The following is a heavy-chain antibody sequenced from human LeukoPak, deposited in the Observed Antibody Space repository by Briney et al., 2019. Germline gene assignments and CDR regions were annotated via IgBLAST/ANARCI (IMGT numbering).Heavy chain of an antibody. CDR3: GRDYRASGIILVFDY. Sequence: GASVKVSCKASGYTFTNYAISWVRQAPGQGLEWMGWISAYNGNTNYAQNFQGRVTMTTDTSTSTAYMELRSLRSDDTAVYYCGRDYRASGIILVFDYWGQGTLVTVSS. D-gene: IGHD3-10*01. CDR1: GYTFTNYA. V-gene: IGHV1-18*04. J-gene: IGHJ4*02. CDR2: ISAYNGNT.